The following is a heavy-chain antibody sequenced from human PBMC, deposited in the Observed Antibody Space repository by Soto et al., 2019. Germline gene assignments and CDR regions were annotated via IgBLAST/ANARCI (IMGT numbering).Heavy chain of an antibody. CDR3: AREVGAPSGWLDP. CDR1: GFTFTNYA. D-gene: IGHD1-26*01. CDR2: ISASGGLK. Sequence: GSLILSCAASGFTFTNYAMTWVRQTPGKGLEWVSGISASGGLKYYADSVRGRFTVSRDNSKNILYLQMDNLRDEDTALYYCAREVGAPSGWLDPWGQGTQVTVSS. J-gene: IGHJ5*02. V-gene: IGHV3-23*01.